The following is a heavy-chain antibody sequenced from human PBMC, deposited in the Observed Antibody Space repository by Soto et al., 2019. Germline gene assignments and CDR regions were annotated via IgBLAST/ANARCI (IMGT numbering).Heavy chain of an antibody. CDR1: GFTFAGYST. CDR3: AKDRGGFSGGWEYFDY. CDR2: LSGSGGST. D-gene: IGHD6-19*01. J-gene: IGHJ4*02. V-gene: IGHV3-23*01. Sequence: EVHLLESGGGLVQPGGSLRLSCAASGFTFAGYSTMSWVRQAPGRGLVWVSSLSGSGGSTYYADSVKGRFNISRDNSKNTLYLHMNALSAEDTAFYYGAKDRGGFSGGWEYFDYWGQGALVTVSS.